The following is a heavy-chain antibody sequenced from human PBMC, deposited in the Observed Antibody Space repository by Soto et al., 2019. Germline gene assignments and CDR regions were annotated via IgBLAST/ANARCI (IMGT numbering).Heavy chain of an antibody. V-gene: IGHV3-74*01. CDR2: INSDGSST. D-gene: IGHD1-1*01. J-gene: IGHJ4*02. CDR3: ARGSLEGPNFDY. CDR1: GFTFSSYW. Sequence: GGSLRLSCAASGFTFSSYWMHWVRQAPGKGLVWVSRINSDGSSTSYADSVKGRFTISRDNAKNTLYLQMNSLRAEDTAVYYCARGSLEGPNFDYWGQGTLVTVSS.